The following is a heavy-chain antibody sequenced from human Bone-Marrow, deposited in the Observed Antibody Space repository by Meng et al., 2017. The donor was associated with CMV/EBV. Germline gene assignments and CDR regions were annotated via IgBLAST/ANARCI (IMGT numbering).Heavy chain of an antibody. V-gene: IGHV3-11*04. D-gene: IGHD3-22*01. CDR2: ISSSGSTI. Sequence: SGFTFSYYDMSWIRQAPGKGLEWVSYISSSGSTIYYADSVKGRFTISRDNAKNSLYLQMNSLRAEDTAVYYCARVGYYDSSGYAPTGDWGQGTLVTVSS. CDR1: GFTFSYYD. J-gene: IGHJ4*02. CDR3: ARVGYYDSSGYAPTGD.